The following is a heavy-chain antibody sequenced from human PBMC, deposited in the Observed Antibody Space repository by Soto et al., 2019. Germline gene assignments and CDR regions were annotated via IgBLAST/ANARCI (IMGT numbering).Heavy chain of an antibody. CDR3: VRVYCSGGSCFYYYYYYMDV. V-gene: IGHV3-48*01. Sequence: EVQLVESGEGLVEPGGSLRLSCAASGFTFSSYSMNWVRQAPGKGLAWVSYISSSSSTIYYADSVKGRFTISRDNAKNSLYLQMNSLRAEDTAVYYCVRVYCSGGSCFYYYYYYMDVWGKGTTVTVSS. CDR1: GFTFSSYS. D-gene: IGHD2-15*01. CDR2: ISSSSSTI. J-gene: IGHJ6*03.